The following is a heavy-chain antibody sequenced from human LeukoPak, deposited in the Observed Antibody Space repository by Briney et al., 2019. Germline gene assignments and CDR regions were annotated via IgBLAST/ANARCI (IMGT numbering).Heavy chain of an antibody. Sequence: PSETRSLTCTVSGYSISSGYYWGWIRQPPGKGLEWIGSIYHSGSTYYNPSLKSRVTISVDTSKNQFSLKLSSVTAADTAVYYCARGVMVRGVIINDAFDIWGQGTMVTVSS. CDR2: IYHSGST. CDR1: GYSISSGYY. V-gene: IGHV4-38-2*02. J-gene: IGHJ3*02. D-gene: IGHD3-10*01. CDR3: ARGVMVRGVIINDAFDI.